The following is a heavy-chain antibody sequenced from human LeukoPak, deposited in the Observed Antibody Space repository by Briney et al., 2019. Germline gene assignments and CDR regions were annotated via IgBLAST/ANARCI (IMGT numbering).Heavy chain of an antibody. D-gene: IGHD6-13*01. CDR1: GGSISSYY. CDR3: ARDGEIAAAAHQAFDI. CDR2: IYYSGST. J-gene: IGHJ3*02. Sequence: SETLSLTCTVSGGSISSYYWSWIRQPPGKGLEWIGYIYYSGSTNYNPSLKSRVTISVDTSKNQFSLNLSSVTAADTAVYYCARDGEIAAAAHQAFDIWGQGTMVTVSS. V-gene: IGHV4-59*01.